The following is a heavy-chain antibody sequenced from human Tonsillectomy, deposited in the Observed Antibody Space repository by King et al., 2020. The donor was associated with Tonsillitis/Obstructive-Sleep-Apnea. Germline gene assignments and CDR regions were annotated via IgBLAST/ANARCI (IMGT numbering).Heavy chain of an antibody. CDR2: ISYDGSNK. CDR3: ARDRGGRSSSWYYGYYYYGMDV. Sequence: VQLVESGGGVVQPGRSLRLSCAASGFTLSSYAMHWVRQAPGKWLEWVAVISYDGSNKYYADSVKGRFTISRDNSKNTVYLQVSSLRAEDSAVYYCARDRGGRSSSWYYGYYYYGMDVWGQGTTVTVSS. J-gene: IGHJ6*02. D-gene: IGHD6-13*01. CDR1: GFTLSSYA. V-gene: IGHV3-30*04.